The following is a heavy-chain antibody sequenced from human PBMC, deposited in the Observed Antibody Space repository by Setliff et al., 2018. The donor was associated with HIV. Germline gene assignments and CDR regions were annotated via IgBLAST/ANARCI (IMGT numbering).Heavy chain of an antibody. Sequence: PGGSLRLSCAASGFSFSSYWMSWVRQAPGKGLEWVANIKQDGSQKFYVDSVEGRFTISRDNAKNSVYLQMNSLRVEDTAVYYCARWPREVAEMGGAFDSWGQRTMVTVS. CDR2: IKQDGSQK. CDR1: GFSFSSYW. D-gene: IGHD3-16*01. V-gene: IGHV3-7*03. J-gene: IGHJ3*02. CDR3: ARWPREVAEMGGAFDS.